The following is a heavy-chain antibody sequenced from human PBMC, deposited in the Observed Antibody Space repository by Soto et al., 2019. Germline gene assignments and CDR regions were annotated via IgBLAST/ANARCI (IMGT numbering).Heavy chain of an antibody. J-gene: IGHJ4*02. D-gene: IGHD6-6*01. V-gene: IGHV4-39*01. CDR3: ARGIAARPSSVAVQY. CDR1: GGSISSSSYY. CDR2: IYYSGST. Sequence: PSETLSLTCTVSGGSISSSSYYWGWIRQPPGKGLEWIGSIYYSGSTYYNPSLKSRVTISVDTSKNQFSLKLSSVTAADTAVYYCARGIAARPSSVAVQYWGQGTLVTVSS.